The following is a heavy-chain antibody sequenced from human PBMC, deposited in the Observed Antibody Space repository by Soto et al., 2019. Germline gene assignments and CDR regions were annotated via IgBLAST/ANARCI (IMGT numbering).Heavy chain of an antibody. CDR1: GGSISSGGYY. Sequence: SETLSLTCSVSGGSISSGGYYWSWIRQHPGKGLEWIGYIYYSGSTYYNPSLKSRVTISVDTSKNQFSLKLSSVTAADTAVYYCARVFSDSSSFFDPWGQGTLVTVS. D-gene: IGHD6-13*01. CDR3: ARVFSDSSSFFDP. J-gene: IGHJ5*02. CDR2: IYYSGST. V-gene: IGHV4-31*03.